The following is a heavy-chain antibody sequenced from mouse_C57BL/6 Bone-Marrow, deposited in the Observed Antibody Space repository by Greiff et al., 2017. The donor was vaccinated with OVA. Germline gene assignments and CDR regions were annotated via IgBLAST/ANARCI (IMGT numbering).Heavy chain of an antibody. CDR3: FSWGYFDN. D-gene: IGHD1-1*01. V-gene: IGHV1-50*01. CDR1: GYTFTSYW. CDR2: IDPSDSYT. Sequence: VQLQQPGAELVKPGASVKLSCKASGYTFTSYWMQWVKQRPGQGLEWIGEIDPSDSYTNYNQKFKGKATLTVDTSSSTAYMQLSSLTSEDSAVYYCFSWGYFDNWGQGTTLTVSS. J-gene: IGHJ2*01.